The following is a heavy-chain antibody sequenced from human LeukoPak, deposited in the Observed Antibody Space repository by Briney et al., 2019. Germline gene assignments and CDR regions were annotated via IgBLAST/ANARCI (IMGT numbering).Heavy chain of an antibody. CDR3: ARQIIGIVATYPALDWFDP. Sequence: SETLSLTCTVSGGSVSSRTYYWGWIRQPTGKGLEWIGSLHCSGNTFYSPSLRSRVTLSVDTSKNQFSLKLSSVTAADTAIYYCARQIIGIVATYPALDWFDPWGQGTLVTVSS. CDR1: GGSVSSRTYY. V-gene: IGHV4-39*01. CDR2: LHCSGNT. D-gene: IGHD5-12*01. J-gene: IGHJ5*02.